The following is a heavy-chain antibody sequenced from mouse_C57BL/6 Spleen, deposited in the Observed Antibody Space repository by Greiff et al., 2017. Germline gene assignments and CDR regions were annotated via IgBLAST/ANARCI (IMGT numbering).Heavy chain of an antibody. CDR1: GFTFSDYY. J-gene: IGHJ1*03. CDR3: ARHTHGSSPWYFDV. D-gene: IGHD1-1*01. CDR2: ISNGGGST. V-gene: IGHV5-12*01. Sequence: EVQLMESGGGLVQPGGSLKLSCAASGFTFSDYYMYWVRQTPEKRLEWVAYISNGGGSTYYPDTVKGRFTISRDNAKNTLYLQMSRLKSEDTAMYYCARHTHGSSPWYFDVWGTGTTVTVSS.